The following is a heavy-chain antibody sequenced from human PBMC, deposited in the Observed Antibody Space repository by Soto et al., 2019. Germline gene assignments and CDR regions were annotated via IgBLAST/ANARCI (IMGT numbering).Heavy chain of an antibody. J-gene: IGHJ4*02. CDR2: ISNSGGST. D-gene: IGHD2-8*01. CDR1: GFTFSSYA. CDR3: AQGKLSTSVLNY. Sequence: EVQLLESGGGLVQPGGSLSLSCAASGFTFSSYAMSWARQAPGKGLEWVSSISNSGGSTYHADSVKGRFTIYRDDSEKTLYMQMKSLRVEDAAIYFCAQGKLSTSVLNYWGQGTLVTVSS. V-gene: IGHV3-23*01.